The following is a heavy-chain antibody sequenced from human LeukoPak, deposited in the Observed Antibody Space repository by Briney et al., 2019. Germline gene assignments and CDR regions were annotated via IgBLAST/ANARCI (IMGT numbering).Heavy chain of an antibody. CDR2: IYHSGST. CDR1: XXXXSNENX. Sequence: TLSXXXXVSXXXXSNENXWGWVRRPPGKGLEWIGEIYHSGSTNYIPSLKSRVTISVDKSKNQFSLKLTSVTAADTAVYYCAGSPIGYGMDVWGQGTTVTVSS. J-gene: IGHJ6*02. CDR3: AGSPIGYGMDV. V-gene: IGHV4-4*02.